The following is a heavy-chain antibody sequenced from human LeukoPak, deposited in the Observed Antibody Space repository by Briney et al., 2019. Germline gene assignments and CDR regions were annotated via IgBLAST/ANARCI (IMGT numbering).Heavy chain of an antibody. CDR2: ISAYNGNT. CDR3: ARTRGYSGNDPIDY. CDR1: GYTFTSYG. Sequence: GASVKVSCKASGYTFTSYGISWVRQAPGQGLEWMGWISAYNGNTNYAQKFQGRVTMTRDTSTSTVYMELSSLRSEDTAVYYCARTRGYSGNDPIDYWGQGTLVTVSS. V-gene: IGHV1-18*01. J-gene: IGHJ4*02. D-gene: IGHD5-12*01.